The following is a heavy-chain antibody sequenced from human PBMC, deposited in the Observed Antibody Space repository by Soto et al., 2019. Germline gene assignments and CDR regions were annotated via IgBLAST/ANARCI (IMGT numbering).Heavy chain of an antibody. V-gene: IGHV1-18*01. Sequence: GASVKVSCKASGYTFISYGITWVRQAPGQGLEWMGWISANNGDTNYAEKLQGRVTMTRNTSISTAYMELSSLRSEDTAVYYCARGFYGSGSYYNVPQFDPWGQGTLVTVSS. D-gene: IGHD3-10*01. J-gene: IGHJ5*02. CDR2: ISANNGDT. CDR1: GYTFISYG. CDR3: ARGFYGSGSYYNVPQFDP.